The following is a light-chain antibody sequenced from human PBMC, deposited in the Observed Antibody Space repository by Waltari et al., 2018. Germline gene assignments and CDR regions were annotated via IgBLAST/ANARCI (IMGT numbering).Light chain of an antibody. CDR2: RVS. V-gene: IGKV2-30*02. CDR3: MQGTHWPWT. J-gene: IGKJ1*01. Sequence: DVVMTQSPLSLPVTLGQPASISCRSRQSLVHSDGNTYLNWFQQRPGQSTSRLFYRVSNRDSGVPDRFSGSGSGTDFTLKISRVEAEDVGVYYCMQGTHWPWTFGQGTKVEIK. CDR1: QSLVHSDGNTY.